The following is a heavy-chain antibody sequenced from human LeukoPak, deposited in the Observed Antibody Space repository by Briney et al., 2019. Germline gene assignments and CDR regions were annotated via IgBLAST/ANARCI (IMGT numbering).Heavy chain of an antibody. V-gene: IGHV1-2*02. J-gene: IGHJ5*02. CDR3: ARARYSGSYGWFDP. D-gene: IGHD1-26*01. CDR1: GYTFTGYY. CDR2: INPNSGGT. Sequence: APVKVSCKASGYTFTGYYMHWVRQAPGQGLEWMGWINPNSGGTNYAQKFQGRVTMTRDTSISTAYMELSRLRSDDTAVYYCARARYSGSYGWFDPWGQGTLVTVSS.